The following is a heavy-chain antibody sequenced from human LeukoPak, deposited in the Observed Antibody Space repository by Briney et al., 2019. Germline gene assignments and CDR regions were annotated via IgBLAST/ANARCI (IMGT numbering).Heavy chain of an antibody. CDR1: GGSISSSTYF. V-gene: IGHV4-39*07. D-gene: IGHD3-22*01. J-gene: IGHJ4*02. Sequence: SETLSLTCTVSGGSISSSTYFWGWIRQPPGKGLEWIGTIYYSGSTYYNPSLKSRVTISVDSSKNQFSLRLSSVTAADTAVYYCAKDRNYDSSGYYLTYYFDYWGQGTLVTVSS. CDR2: IYYSGST. CDR3: AKDRNYDSSGYYLTYYFDY.